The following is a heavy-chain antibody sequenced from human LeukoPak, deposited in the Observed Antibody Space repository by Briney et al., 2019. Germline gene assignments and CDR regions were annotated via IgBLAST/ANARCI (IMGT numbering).Heavy chain of an antibody. D-gene: IGHD6-13*01. J-gene: IGHJ3*02. Sequence: SVKVSCKASGGTFSSYAISWVRQAPGQGLEWMGGIIPIFGTANYAQKFQDRVTITADKSTSTAYMELSSLRSEDTAVYYCARARLAAVATGAFDIWGQGTMVTVSS. V-gene: IGHV1-69*06. CDR1: GGTFSSYA. CDR2: IIPIFGTA. CDR3: ARARLAAVATGAFDI.